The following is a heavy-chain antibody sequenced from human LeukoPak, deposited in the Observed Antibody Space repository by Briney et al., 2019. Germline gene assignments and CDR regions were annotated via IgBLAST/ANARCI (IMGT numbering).Heavy chain of an antibody. CDR1: GFTFSSYW. J-gene: IGHJ3*02. Sequence: GGSLRLSCAASGFTFSSYWMSWVRQAPGKGLEWVANIKQDGSEKYYVGSVKGRFTISRDNVKNSLYLQMNSLRAEDTAVYYCARDMGLSHYDSSDYYSHAFDIWGQGTMVTVSS. V-gene: IGHV3-7*01. D-gene: IGHD3-22*01. CDR3: ARDMGLSHYDSSDYYSHAFDI. CDR2: IKQDGSEK.